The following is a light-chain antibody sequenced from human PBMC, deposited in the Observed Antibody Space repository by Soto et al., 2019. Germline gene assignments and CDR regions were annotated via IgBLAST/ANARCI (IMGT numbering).Light chain of an antibody. Sequence: DIQMTQSPSSLSASVGDRVTITCRASQTIATFLNWYQQKPGKAPKLLIYGASTLQSGVPSRFSGSGSVADFTLTISSLQPEDSATYYCQLSHTTLTFGQGTRLEIK. CDR3: QLSHTTLT. J-gene: IGKJ5*01. V-gene: IGKV1-39*01. CDR1: QTIATF. CDR2: GAS.